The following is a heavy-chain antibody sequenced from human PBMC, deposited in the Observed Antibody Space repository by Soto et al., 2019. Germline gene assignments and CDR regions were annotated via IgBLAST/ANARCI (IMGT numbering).Heavy chain of an antibody. CDR3: ARHGCSGGSCYIGNYFYYMDV. CDR1: GGSISRSTYY. Sequence: TSESLSLTCTVSGGSISRSTYYWGWIRQPPGKGLEWIGTINYSGSYYNNPSLKSRVTISVDTSKNQFSLKLSSVTAADTAVYYCARHGCSGGSCYIGNYFYYMDVWGKGTTVTVSS. J-gene: IGHJ6*03. V-gene: IGHV4-39*01. CDR2: INYSGSY. D-gene: IGHD2-15*01.